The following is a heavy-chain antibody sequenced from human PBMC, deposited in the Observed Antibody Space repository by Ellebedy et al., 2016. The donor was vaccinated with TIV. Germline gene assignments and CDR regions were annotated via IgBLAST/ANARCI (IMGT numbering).Heavy chain of an antibody. D-gene: IGHD4-23*01. CDR1: GFTFDDYA. Sequence: SLKISXAASGFTFDDYAMHWVRQAPGKGLEWVSGISWNSGSIGYADSVKGRFTISRDNAKNSLYLQMNSLRAEDTALYYCAKDIGGNADWYFDLWGRGTLVTVSS. CDR2: ISWNSGSI. CDR3: AKDIGGNADWYFDL. J-gene: IGHJ2*01. V-gene: IGHV3-9*01.